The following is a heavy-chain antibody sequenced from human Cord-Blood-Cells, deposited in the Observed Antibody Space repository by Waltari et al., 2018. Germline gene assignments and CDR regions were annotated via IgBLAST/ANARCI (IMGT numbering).Heavy chain of an antibody. V-gene: IGHV1-2*02. J-gene: IGHJ6*03. CDR2: INPNSGGT. CDR3: ARENGGGDYYYYYMDV. CDR1: GYTFTGYY. D-gene: IGHD1-1*01. Sequence: QVQLVQSGAEVKKPGASVKVSCKASGYTFTGYYRHWVRQAPGQGLEWMGWINPNSGGTNYAQKFQGRVTMTRDTSISTAYMELSRLRSDDTAVYYCARENGGGDYYYYYMDVWGKGTTVTVSS.